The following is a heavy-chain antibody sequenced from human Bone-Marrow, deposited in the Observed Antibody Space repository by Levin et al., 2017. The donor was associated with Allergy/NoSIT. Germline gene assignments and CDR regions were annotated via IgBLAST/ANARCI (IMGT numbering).Heavy chain of an antibody. CDR1: GYTFTSYA. V-gene: IGHV1-3*04. Sequence: GASVKVSCKAVGYTFTSYALHWVRQAPGQKFEWMGWINTANGNTKISPHFRDRVTIVRDTSASTAHMEVRSLTSEDTAIYYCAKEFDTIFGAAINWFDPWGQGTLVTVSS. J-gene: IGHJ5*02. CDR3: AKEFDTIFGAAINWFDP. CDR2: INTANGNT. D-gene: IGHD3-3*01.